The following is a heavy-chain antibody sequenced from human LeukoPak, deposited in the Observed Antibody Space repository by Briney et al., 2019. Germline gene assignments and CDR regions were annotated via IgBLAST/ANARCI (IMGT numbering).Heavy chain of an antibody. Sequence: SVKVSCKASGGTFSSYAISWVRQAPGQGLEWMGGIIPIFGTANYAQKFQGRVTIAADKSTSTAYMELSSLRSEDTAVYYCATSGGYCSSTSCCGQNFIGAFDIWGQGTMVTVSS. CDR1: GGTFSSYA. D-gene: IGHD2-2*01. CDR2: IIPIFGTA. CDR3: ATSGGYCSSTSCCGQNFIGAFDI. V-gene: IGHV1-69*06. J-gene: IGHJ3*02.